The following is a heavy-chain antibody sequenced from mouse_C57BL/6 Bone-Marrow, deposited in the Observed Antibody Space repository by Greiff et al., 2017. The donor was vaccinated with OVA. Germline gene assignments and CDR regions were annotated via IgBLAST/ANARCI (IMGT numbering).Heavy chain of an antibody. CDR1: GYTFTSYW. CDR3: ARGGTRDY. CDR2: IDPSDSYT. D-gene: IGHD3-3*01. Sequence: LKQPGAELVKPGASVKLSCKASGYTFTSYWMQWVKQRPGQGLEWIGEIDPSDSYTNYNQKFKGKATLTVNTSSSTAYMQLSSLTSEDSAVYYCARGGTRDYWGQGTTLTVSS. J-gene: IGHJ2*01. V-gene: IGHV1-50*01.